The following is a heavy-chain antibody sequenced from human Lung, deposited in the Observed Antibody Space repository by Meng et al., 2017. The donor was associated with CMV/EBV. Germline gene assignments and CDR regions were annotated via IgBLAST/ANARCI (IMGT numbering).Heavy chain of an antibody. CDR3: AHSPNFYGVVTGYYREGWFDP. CDR2: IYWDDEK. V-gene: IGHV2-5*02. Sequence: GVGVGWVRQAPGKALEWLGIIYWDDEKRYSPSLRNRLTITKNTSKSQVVLTMSKMDPVDTATYYCAHSPNFYGVVTGYYREGWFDPWGQGTLVTVSS. J-gene: IGHJ5*02. D-gene: IGHD3-9*01. CDR1: GVG.